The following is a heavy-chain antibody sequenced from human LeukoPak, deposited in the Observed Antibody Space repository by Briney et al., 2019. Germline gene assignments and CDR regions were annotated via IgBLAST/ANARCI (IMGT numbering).Heavy chain of an antibody. Sequence: PSETLSLTCTVSGGSISSSSYYWGWIRQPPGKGLEWIGSIYYSGSTYYNPSLKSRVTISVDTSKNQFSLKLSSVTAADTAVYYCARQELDKALTYDYWGQGTLVTVSS. V-gene: IGHV4-39*01. CDR2: IYYSGST. J-gene: IGHJ4*02. CDR3: ARQELDKALTYDY. CDR1: GGSISSSSYY. D-gene: IGHD4/OR15-4a*01.